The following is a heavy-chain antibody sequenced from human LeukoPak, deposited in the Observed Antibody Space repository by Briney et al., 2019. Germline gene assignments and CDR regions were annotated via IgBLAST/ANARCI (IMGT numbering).Heavy chain of an antibody. Sequence: ASVTVSCKPSGYSFTRNGISWVRQAPGQGLEWMAWISANSGNTNYAQNFQDRVTLTTDTSTSTAYMELRSLRSDDTAVYYCARDVNYAFDYWGQGTLVTASS. CDR1: GYSFTRNG. J-gene: IGHJ4*02. D-gene: IGHD3-16*01. CDR3: ARDVNYAFDY. V-gene: IGHV1-18*01. CDR2: ISANSGNT.